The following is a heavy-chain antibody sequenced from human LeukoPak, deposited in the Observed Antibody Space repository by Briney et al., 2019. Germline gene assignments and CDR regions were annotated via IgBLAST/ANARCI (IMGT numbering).Heavy chain of an antibody. V-gene: IGHV3-23*01. D-gene: IGHD2-2*01. CDR2: IRGSGGST. Sequence: GRSLRPSCSASGFTFSSYAMSWVRQAGGKGLEWVSAIRGSGGSTYYADSVKGLFTISRDNSKNTLYLQMNSLRAEDTAVYYCAKVPAASILYYYYYMDVWGKGTTVTVSS. J-gene: IGHJ6*03. CDR1: GFTFSSYA. CDR3: AKVPAASILYYYYYMDV.